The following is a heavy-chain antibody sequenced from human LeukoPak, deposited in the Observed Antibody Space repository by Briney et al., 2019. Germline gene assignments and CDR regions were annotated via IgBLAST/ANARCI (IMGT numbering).Heavy chain of an antibody. Sequence: PGGSLRLSCAASGFTFSSQSMNWVRQAPGKGLEWVSSISTSSSYIYYADSVKGRFTISRDNAKSSLYLQMNSLRAEDTAVYYCESGSDNYGGYVDYWGQGTLVTVSS. V-gene: IGHV3-21*01. CDR2: ISTSSSYI. CDR3: ESGSDNYGGYVDY. CDR1: GFTFSSQS. D-gene: IGHD2-21*01. J-gene: IGHJ4*02.